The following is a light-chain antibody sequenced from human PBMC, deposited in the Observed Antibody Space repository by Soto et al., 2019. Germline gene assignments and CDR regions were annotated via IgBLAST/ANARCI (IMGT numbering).Light chain of an antibody. CDR3: SSYTSNNFYV. J-gene: IGLJ1*01. CDR1: SSDISADNY. CDR2: EVA. V-gene: IGLV2-14*01. Sequence: QSALTQPASVSGSPGQSITISCTRTSSDISADNYVSWYQQHPGKVPKLIIYEVAARPSGLSNRFSGSKSGNTASLTISRLQPEDEADYYCSSYTSNNFYVFGTGTKLTVL.